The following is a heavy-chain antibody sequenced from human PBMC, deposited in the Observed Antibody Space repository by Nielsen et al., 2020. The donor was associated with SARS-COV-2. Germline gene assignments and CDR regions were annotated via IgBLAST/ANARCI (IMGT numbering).Heavy chain of an antibody. CDR2: VMPLFSTQ. Sequence: SVQVSCKASGDTFIKHAIMWVRQAHGQGLEWMGGVMPLFSTQYAQKFQERLTISADESTTTAYMELRSLRLEDTAVYFCAGVRSSGWFEPLDVWGQGTLVTVSS. J-gene: IGHJ3*01. V-gene: IGHV1-69*13. CDR3: AGVRSSGWFEPLDV. D-gene: IGHD6-19*01. CDR1: GDTFIKHA.